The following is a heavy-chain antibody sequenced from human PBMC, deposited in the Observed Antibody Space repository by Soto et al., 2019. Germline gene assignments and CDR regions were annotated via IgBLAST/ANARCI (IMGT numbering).Heavy chain of an antibody. Sequence: SVKVSCKASGGTFSSYAISWVRQAPGQGLEWMGGIIPIFGTANYAQKFQGRVTITADESTSTAYMELSSLRSEDTAVYYCAGHLPPEDAFDIWGQGTMVTVSS. CDR1: GGTFSSYA. CDR2: IIPIFGTA. CDR3: AGHLPPEDAFDI. V-gene: IGHV1-69*13. J-gene: IGHJ3*02.